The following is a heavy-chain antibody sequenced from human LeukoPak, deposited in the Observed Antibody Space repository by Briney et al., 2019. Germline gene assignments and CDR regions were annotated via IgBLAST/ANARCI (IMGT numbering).Heavy chain of an antibody. CDR3: ARALSRNVVVPAASFDY. Sequence: GGSLRLSCAASGFTFSSYSMNWVRQAPGMGLEWVSSISSSSSYIYYADSVKGRFTISRDNAKNSLYLQMNSLRAEDTAVYYCARALSRNVVVPAASFDYWGQGTLVTVSS. CDR2: ISSSSSYI. J-gene: IGHJ4*02. V-gene: IGHV3-21*01. CDR1: GFTFSSYS. D-gene: IGHD2-2*01.